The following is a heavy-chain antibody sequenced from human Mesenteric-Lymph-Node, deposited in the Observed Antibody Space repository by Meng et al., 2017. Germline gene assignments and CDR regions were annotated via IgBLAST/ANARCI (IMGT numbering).Heavy chain of an antibody. Sequence: SQTLSLTCTVSGGSISSSDWNWIRQPAGEGLEWIGRIYPNGNTNYNPSLRSRVTIAIDTSKNQFSLELTSVTAADTAVYYCARGVLVSLVRGVIPYDGFVIWGQGTMVTVSS. J-gene: IGHJ3*02. V-gene: IGHV4-4*07. CDR1: GGSISSSD. CDR3: ARGVLVSLVRGVIPYDGFVI. CDR2: IYPNGNT. D-gene: IGHD3-10*01.